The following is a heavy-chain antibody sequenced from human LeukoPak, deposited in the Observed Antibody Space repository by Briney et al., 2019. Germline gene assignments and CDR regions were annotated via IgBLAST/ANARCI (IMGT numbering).Heavy chain of an antibody. J-gene: IGHJ4*02. D-gene: IGHD4-17*01. CDR2: IRSKANNYAT. Sequence: GESLKISCKGSGYSFTSYWIGWVRQASGKGLEWVGRIRSKANNYATAYAASVKGRFTISRDDSKNTAYLQMNSLKTGDTAVYFCSSGLSVLRSNNTPVDYWGQGTLVTVSS. CDR3: SSGLSVLRSNNTPVDY. CDR1: GYSFTSYW. V-gene: IGHV3-73*01.